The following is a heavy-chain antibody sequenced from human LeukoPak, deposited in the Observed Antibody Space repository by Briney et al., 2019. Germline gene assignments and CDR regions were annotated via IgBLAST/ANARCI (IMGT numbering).Heavy chain of an antibody. CDR3: ARGDDILTGSTKPFDY. V-gene: IGHV3-21*04. J-gene: IGHJ4*02. CDR2: ISSSSIYI. CDR1: GFTFGTYN. Sequence: GGSLRLSCAASGFTFGTYNINWVRQAPGKGLEWVSSISSSSIYIYYADSVKGRFTISRDNAKNSLYLQMNSLRAEDTAFYYCARGDDILTGSTKPFDYWGQGTLVTVSS. D-gene: IGHD3-9*01.